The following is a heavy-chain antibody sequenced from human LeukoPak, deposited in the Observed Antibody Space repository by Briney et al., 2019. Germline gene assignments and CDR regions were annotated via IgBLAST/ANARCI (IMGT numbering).Heavy chain of an antibody. V-gene: IGHV1-8*01. CDR3: ARGWVAGTYYYYYGMDV. D-gene: IGHD6-19*01. CDR2: MNPNSGNT. J-gene: IGHJ6*02. CDR1: GYTFTSYD. Sequence: ASVKVSCKASGYTFTSYDINWVRQATGQGLERMGWMNPNSGNTGYAQKFQGRVTMTRNTSISTVYMELSSLRSEDTAVYYCARGWVAGTYYYYYGMDVWGQGTTVTVSS.